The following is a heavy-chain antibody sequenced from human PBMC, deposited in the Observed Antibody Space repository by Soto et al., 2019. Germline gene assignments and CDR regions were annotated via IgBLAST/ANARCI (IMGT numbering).Heavy chain of an antibody. V-gene: IGHV3-23*01. J-gene: IGHJ4*01. Sequence: PGGSLRLSCSASGFTFSSYAMSWVRQAPGKGLEWVSAISGSGGSTYYADSVKGRFTISRDNSRNTLYLQMNSLRAEDAAIYYCAKLGSITWYRHYYFEHWGPGTLVTLPS. CDR3: AKLGSITWYRHYYFEH. CDR2: ISGSGGST. D-gene: IGHD1-20*01. CDR1: GFTFSSYA.